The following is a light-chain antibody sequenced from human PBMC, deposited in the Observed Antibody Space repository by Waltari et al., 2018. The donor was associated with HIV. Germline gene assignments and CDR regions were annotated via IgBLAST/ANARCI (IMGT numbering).Light chain of an antibody. CDR1: SRDVGSSTL. V-gene: IGLV2-23*02. Sequence: SALPQPASVSGSPRQPITISCTGTSRDVGSSTLVSWYQQHPGKSPTLMIYEVTKRPSGVSNHFSGSKSGNTASLTISGLQAEDEADYCCCSYAGSNYVFGTGTKVTVL. CDR2: EVT. CDR3: CSYAGSNYV. J-gene: IGLJ1*01.